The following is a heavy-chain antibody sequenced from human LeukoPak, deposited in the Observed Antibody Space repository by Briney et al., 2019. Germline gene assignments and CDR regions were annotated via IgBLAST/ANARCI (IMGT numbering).Heavy chain of an antibody. CDR1: GGSISSGDYY. CDR3: ARGVERSYYYYYMDV. CDR2: IYYSGST. Sequence: KPSETLSLTCTVSGGSISSGDYYWSWIRQPPGKGLEWIGYIYYSGSTYYNPSLKSRVTISVDTSKNQFSLKLSSVTAADTAVYYCARGVERSYYYYYMDVWGKGTTVTVSS. V-gene: IGHV4-30-4*08. D-gene: IGHD1-1*01. J-gene: IGHJ6*03.